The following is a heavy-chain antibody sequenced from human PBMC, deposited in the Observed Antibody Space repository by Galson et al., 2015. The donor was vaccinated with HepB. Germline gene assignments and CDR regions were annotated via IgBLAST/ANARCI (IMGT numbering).Heavy chain of an antibody. CDR1: GFTFSSYS. D-gene: IGHD3-3*01. Sequence: SLRLSCAASGFTFSSYSMNWVRQAPGKGLEWVSSISSSSSYIYYADSVKGRFTISRDNAKNSLYPQMNSLRAEDTAVYYCARPDFWSGYYVNGMDVWGQGTTVTVSS. J-gene: IGHJ6*02. CDR3: ARPDFWSGYYVNGMDV. CDR2: ISSSSSYI. V-gene: IGHV3-21*01.